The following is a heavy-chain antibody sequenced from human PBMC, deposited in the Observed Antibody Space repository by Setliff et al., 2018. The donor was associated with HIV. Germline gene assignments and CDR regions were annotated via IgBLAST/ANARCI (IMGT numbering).Heavy chain of an antibody. CDR3: AIAPLESMMTTANYFDS. CDR2: INHSGST. D-gene: IGHD4-17*01. Sequence: SETLSLTCAVYGGSFSGYYWSWIRQPPGKGLEWIGEINHSGSTNYNPSLKSRVTISVDTSKNQFSLKLSSVTAADTAVYYCAIAPLESMMTTANYFDSWGQGTLVTVSS. J-gene: IGHJ4*02. V-gene: IGHV4-34*01. CDR1: GGSFSGYY.